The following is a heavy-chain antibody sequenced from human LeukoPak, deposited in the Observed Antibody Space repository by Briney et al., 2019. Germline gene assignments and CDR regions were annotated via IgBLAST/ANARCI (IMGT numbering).Heavy chain of an antibody. CDR1: GGTFTSYT. V-gene: IGHV1-69*02. D-gene: IGHD1-26*01. J-gene: IGHJ4*02. CDR3: ARVSIVGATLHFDY. Sequence: TSVKVSCKASGGTFTSYTIRWVRQAPGQGLEWMGWIIPILGIANYAQKFQGRVTITADKSTGTAYMELSSLRSEDTAVYYCARVSIVGATLHFDYWGEGTLGTVSS. CDR2: IIPILGIA.